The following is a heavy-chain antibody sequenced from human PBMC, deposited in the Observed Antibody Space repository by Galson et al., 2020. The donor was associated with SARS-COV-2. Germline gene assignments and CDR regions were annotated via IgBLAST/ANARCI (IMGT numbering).Heavy chain of an antibody. D-gene: IGHD5-12*01. CDR2: VSHDGRDD. Sequence: GGSLRLSCAASGFIYRHYGMHWVRQAPSKGLEWVATVSHDGRDDYYADSVRGRFTISKDNSKNTHYLQMNSLRPEDTAIYYCARWIYDALDIGGRGTMVTVSS. J-gene: IGHJ3*02. CDR1: GFIYRHYG. CDR3: ARWIYDALDI. V-gene: IGHV3-30*03.